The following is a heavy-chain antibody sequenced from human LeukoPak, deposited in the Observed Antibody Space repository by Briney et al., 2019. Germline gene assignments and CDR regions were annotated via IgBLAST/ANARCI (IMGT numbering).Heavy chain of an antibody. D-gene: IGHD3-22*01. V-gene: IGHV3-23*01. CDR1: GFTFSSYA. CDR3: AKDRYYYDSSGSHFDY. CDR2: ISGSGGST. J-gene: IGHJ4*02. Sequence: GGSLRLSCAASGFTFSSYAMSWVRQAPGKGLEWVSAISGSGGSTYYAGSVKGRFTISRDNSKNTLYLQMNSLRAEDTAVYYCAKDRYYYDSSGSHFDYWGQGTLVTVSS.